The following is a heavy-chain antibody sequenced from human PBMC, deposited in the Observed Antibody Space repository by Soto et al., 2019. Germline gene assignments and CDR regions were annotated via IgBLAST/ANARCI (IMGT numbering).Heavy chain of an antibody. D-gene: IGHD6-19*01. J-gene: IGHJ4*02. CDR2: VSPSGSNT. CDR1: GFIFSNYP. CDR3: ARRDNSGWYSLDY. Sequence: EVQLLESGGGLVQPGGSLRLSCAVSGFIFSNYPMSWVRQAPGKGPEWVSSVSPSGSNTYYADSVKGRFTMSRDNSENRLNLQMNSLRAEDTAVYFCARRDNSGWYSLDYWGQGTLVTVSS. V-gene: IGHV3-23*01.